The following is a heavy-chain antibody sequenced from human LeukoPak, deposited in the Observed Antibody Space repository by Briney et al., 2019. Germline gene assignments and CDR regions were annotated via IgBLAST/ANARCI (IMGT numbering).Heavy chain of an antibody. CDR1: GFTFSSYA. CDR3: ARDRAVLRFLEWLLLVY. Sequence: GGSLRLSCAASGFTFSSYATHWVRQAPGKGLEWVAVISYDGSNKYYADSVKGRFTISRDNSKNTLYLQMNSLRAEDTAVYYCARDRAVLRFLEWLLLVYWGQGTLVTVSS. J-gene: IGHJ4*02. V-gene: IGHV3-30-3*01. D-gene: IGHD3-3*01. CDR2: ISYDGSNK.